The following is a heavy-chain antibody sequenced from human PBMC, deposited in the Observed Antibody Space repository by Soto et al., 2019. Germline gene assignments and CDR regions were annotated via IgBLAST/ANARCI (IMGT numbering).Heavy chain of an antibody. CDR1: GYTFTSYD. CDR3: ASSVDTATGDYYYGMVV. V-gene: IGHV1-8*01. J-gene: IGHJ6*02. CDR2: MNPNSGNT. D-gene: IGHD5-18*01. Sequence: GASVKVSCKASGYTFTSYDINWVRQATGQGLEWMGWMNPNSGNTGYAQKFQGRVTMTRNTSISTAYMELSSLRSEDTAVYYCASSVDTATGDYYYGMVVWGQGTTVTVSS.